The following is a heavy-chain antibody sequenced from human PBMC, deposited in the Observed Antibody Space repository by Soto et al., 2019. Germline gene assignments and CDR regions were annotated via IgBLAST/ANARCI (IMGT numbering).Heavy chain of an antibody. J-gene: IGHJ4*02. D-gene: IGHD3-22*01. CDR3: ARGWGYDSNDYYYAY. V-gene: IGHV1-69*01. CDR1: GCTFSRHA. CDR2: IIHIFGTA. Sequence: QVQLVQSGAEVRQPGSSVKVSCKASGCTFSRHAISWVRQAPGQGLEWMVVIIHIFGTAYHAQQFQGRVTIIADESTRTVYMELSSLRSEDTAMYYCARGWGYDSNDYYYAYWGQGTLVIVSS.